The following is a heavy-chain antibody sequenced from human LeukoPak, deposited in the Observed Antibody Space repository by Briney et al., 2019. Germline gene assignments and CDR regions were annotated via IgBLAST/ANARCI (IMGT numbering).Heavy chain of an antibody. V-gene: IGHV4-59*01. CDR1: GGSISSYY. CDR3: ARETELNDAFDI. D-gene: IGHD1-26*01. Sequence: SETLSLTCTVSGGSISSYYWSWIRQPPGKGLEWIGYIYYSGSTNYNPSLKSRVTISVDTSMNHFSLKLSSVTASDTALYYCARETELNDAFDIWGQGTMVTVSS. J-gene: IGHJ3*02. CDR2: IYYSGST.